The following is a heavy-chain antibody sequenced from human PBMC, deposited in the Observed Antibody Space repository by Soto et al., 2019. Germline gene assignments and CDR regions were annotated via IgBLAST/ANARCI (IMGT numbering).Heavy chain of an antibody. CDR2: IFYSGGT. D-gene: IGHD5-12*01. CDR3: ASQVDASRHFED. V-gene: IGHV4-39*01. Sequence: SETLSLTCTVSGGSISRSTYYWGWIRQPPGRGLEWIGSIFYSGGTYHNPSLKSRVTMSKDTSENQFSLRLASVTAADTAIYYCASQVDASRHFEDWGPGTLVTV. CDR1: GGSISRSTYY. J-gene: IGHJ4*02.